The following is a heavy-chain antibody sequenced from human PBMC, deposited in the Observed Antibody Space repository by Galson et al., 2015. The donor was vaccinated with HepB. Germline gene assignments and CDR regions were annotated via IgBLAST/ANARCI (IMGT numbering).Heavy chain of an antibody. CDR2: ISWNSGSR. V-gene: IGHV3-9*01. Sequence: SLRLSCAASGFTFDDYGMHWVRQVPGKGLEWVSGISWNSGSRDYADSVKGRFTISRDNGKNSLYLQMNSLRTEDTALYYCAKDIRRDRDAFDIWGQGTMVTVSS. CDR3: AKDIRRDRDAFDI. J-gene: IGHJ3*02. CDR1: GFTFDDYG.